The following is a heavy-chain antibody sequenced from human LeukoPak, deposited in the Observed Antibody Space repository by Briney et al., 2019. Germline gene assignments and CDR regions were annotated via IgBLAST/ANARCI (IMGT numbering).Heavy chain of an antibody. D-gene: IGHD3-3*02. Sequence: GGSLRLSCAASGFAFSYSGMHWVRQAPGKGLEWVAFMGHDGNIKYYPDSLKGRFTISRDNSRNTLYLQMNSLRAEDTAVYYCAKDLAYYFDYWGLGNLVTVSS. J-gene: IGHJ4*02. V-gene: IGHV3-30*02. CDR1: GFAFSYSG. CDR2: MGHDGNIK. CDR3: AKDLAYYFDY.